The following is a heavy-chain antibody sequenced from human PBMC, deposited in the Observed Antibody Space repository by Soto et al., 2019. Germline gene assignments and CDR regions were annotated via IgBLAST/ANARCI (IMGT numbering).Heavy chain of an antibody. CDR2: INASNGNT. D-gene: IGHD3-3*01. CDR1: GYTFTSYA. V-gene: IGHV1-3*01. J-gene: IGHJ4*02. Sequence: ASVKVSCKASGYTFTSYAMHWVRQAPGQRLEWMGWINASNGNTTYSHKFQGRVTMTSDTSTSTVYVELSSLRAEDTAVYYCAKTREGHDFWSGQITHGYFDYWGQGIQVTVSS. CDR3: AKTREGHDFWSGQITHGYFDY.